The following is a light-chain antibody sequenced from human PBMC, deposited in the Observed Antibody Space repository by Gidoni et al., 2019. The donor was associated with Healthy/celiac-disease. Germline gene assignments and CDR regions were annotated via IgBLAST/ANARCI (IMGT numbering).Light chain of an antibody. V-gene: IGKV1-5*01. Sequence: DLQMTQSPSTLSASVGDRVTITCRASQSISSWLAWYQQKPGKAPKLLIYDASSLESGVPSSFSGSGSGTEFTLTISSLQPDDFATYYCQQYNRYSRTFGQGTKVEIK. CDR1: QSISSW. CDR2: DAS. CDR3: QQYNRYSRT. J-gene: IGKJ1*01.